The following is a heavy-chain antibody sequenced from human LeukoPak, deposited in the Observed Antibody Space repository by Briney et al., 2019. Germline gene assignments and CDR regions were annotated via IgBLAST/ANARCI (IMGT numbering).Heavy chain of an antibody. D-gene: IGHD3-22*01. CDR1: GFTFSTYA. V-gene: IGHV3-23*01. Sequence: GGSLRLSCAASGFTFSTYAMSWVRQAPGKGLEWVSGLSGIGDSTYYADSVKGRFTISRDNSKNTLYLHINSLRAEDTAVYYCASYPRDSSGRSPYYFDYWGQGTLVTVSS. CDR2: LSGIGDST. CDR3: ASYPRDSSGRSPYYFDY. J-gene: IGHJ4*02.